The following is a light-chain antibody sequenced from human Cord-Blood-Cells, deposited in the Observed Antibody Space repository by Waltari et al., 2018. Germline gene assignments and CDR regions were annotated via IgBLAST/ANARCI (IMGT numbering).Light chain of an antibody. J-gene: IGLJ1*01. Sequence: QSALTQPASVSGSPGQSITISCTGTSSDVGGYHYFSLYQQHPGKAPKLMIYDVSNRPSGVSKRFSGSKSGNTASLTISGLQAEDEADYYCSSYTSSSTLYVFGTGTKVTVL. CDR2: DVS. CDR1: SSDVGGYHY. V-gene: IGLV2-14*03. CDR3: SSYTSSSTLYV.